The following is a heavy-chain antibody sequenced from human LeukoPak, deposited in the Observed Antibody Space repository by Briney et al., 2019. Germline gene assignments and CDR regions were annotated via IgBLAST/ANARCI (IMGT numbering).Heavy chain of an antibody. V-gene: IGHV3-9*01. D-gene: IGHD3-22*01. Sequence: GGSLRLSCAASGFTFDDYAMHWVRQAPGKGLEWVSGISWNSGSIGYADSVKGRFTISRDNAKNSLYLQMNSLRAEDTALYYCAKGKYYYDSSGYLWFDPWGQGTLVTVSS. CDR3: AKGKYYYDSSGYLWFDP. J-gene: IGHJ5*02. CDR2: ISWNSGSI. CDR1: GFTFDDYA.